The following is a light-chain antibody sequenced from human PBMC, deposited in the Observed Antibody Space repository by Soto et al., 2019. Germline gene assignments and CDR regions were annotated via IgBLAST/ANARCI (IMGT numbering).Light chain of an antibody. V-gene: IGLV2-14*01. CDR3: SSYTTSSTWV. CDR2: DVS. CDR1: SSDVSAYNY. Sequence: QSALTQPASVSGSPGQSITISCTGTSSDVSAYNYVSWYQQHPGKAPKLMIYDVSNRPSGVSNRFSGSKSGNTASLTISGLQAEDEADYYCSSYTTSSTWVFGGGTKVTVL. J-gene: IGLJ3*02.